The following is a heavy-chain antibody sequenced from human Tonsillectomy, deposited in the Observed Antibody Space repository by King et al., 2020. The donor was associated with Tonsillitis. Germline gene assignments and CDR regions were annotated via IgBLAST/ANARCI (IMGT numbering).Heavy chain of an antibody. V-gene: IGHV3-15*01. CDR1: GFTFSNAW. D-gene: IGHD4/OR15-4a*01. CDR3: TPCCVFDY. CDR2: IKRKTDVEAA. Sequence: VQLVESGGGLVKPGGALRLSCAASGFTFSNAWMSWVRQAPGKGLEWVGRIKRKTDVEAADYAAPGKDRFTISRDDSKDMFFLQINNLTTEDTAVYYCTPCCVFDYWGLGTLVTVSS. J-gene: IGHJ4*02.